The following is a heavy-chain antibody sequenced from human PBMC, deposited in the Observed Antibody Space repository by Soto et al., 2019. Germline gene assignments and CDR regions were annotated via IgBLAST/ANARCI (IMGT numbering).Heavy chain of an antibody. CDR3: AKDRSTSRYYYYGMDV. V-gene: IGHV3-23*01. D-gene: IGHD2-2*01. CDR2: ISGSGIDI. Sequence: PGGSLRLSCVGSGFTFNNYAMSWVRQAPGKGLEWVSSISGSGIDIHFTDSVKGRFTISRDNSKNTLYLQMNSLRAEDTAVYYCAKDRSTSRYYYYGMDVWGQGTTVTVS. J-gene: IGHJ6*02. CDR1: GFTFNNYA.